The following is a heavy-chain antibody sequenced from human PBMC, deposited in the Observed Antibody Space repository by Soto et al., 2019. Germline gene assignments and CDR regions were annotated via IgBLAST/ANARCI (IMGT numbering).Heavy chain of an antibody. Sequence: SETLSLTCAVYGGSFSGYYWSWIRQPPGKGLEWIGEINHSGSTNYNPSLKSRVTISVDTSKNQFSLKLSSVTAADTAVYYCARSTVTDRRPYYYYYYGMDVWGQGATVTVSS. CDR3: ARSTVTDRRPYYYYYYGMDV. CDR1: GGSFSGYY. J-gene: IGHJ6*02. V-gene: IGHV4-34*01. D-gene: IGHD4-17*01. CDR2: INHSGST.